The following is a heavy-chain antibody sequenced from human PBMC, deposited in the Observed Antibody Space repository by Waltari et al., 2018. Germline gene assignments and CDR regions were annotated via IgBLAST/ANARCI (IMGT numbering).Heavy chain of an antibody. V-gene: IGHV3-21*01. J-gene: IGHJ4*02. CDR2: ISSSSNYI. CDR3: ARDSSILDY. Sequence: EVQLVESGGGLVKPGGSLRLSCAASGFTFSSHSMNWVRKAPGKGLEWVSSISSSSNYIYYADSVKGRFTISRDNAKNSLYLQMNSLRADDTAVYYCARDSSILDYWGQGTLVTVSS. CDR1: GFTFSSHS. D-gene: IGHD3-3*02.